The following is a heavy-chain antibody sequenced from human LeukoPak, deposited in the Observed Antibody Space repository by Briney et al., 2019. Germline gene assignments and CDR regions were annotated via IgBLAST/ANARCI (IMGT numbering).Heavy chain of an antibody. CDR3: AREDSSGWYYFDY. Sequence: SETLSLTCTVSGGSISSGGYYWSWIRQHPGKGLEWIGYIYYSGSTGYNPSLKSRVSISVDTSKNQFSLKLSSVTAADTAVYYCAREDSSGWYYFDYWGQGTLVTVSS. J-gene: IGHJ4*02. CDR2: IYYSGST. CDR1: GGSISSGGYY. D-gene: IGHD6-19*01. V-gene: IGHV4-61*08.